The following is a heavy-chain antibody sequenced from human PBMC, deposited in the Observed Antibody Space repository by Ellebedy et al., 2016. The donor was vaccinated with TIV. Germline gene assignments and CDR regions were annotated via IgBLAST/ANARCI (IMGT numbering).Heavy chain of an antibody. Sequence: GGSLRLSCAASGFTFSSYSMNRVRQAPGKGLEWVSSISSSSSYIYYADSVKGRFTISRDNAKNSLYLQMNSLRAEDTAVYYCARDLIPPSFYGSGVPDGYFDYWGQGTLVTVSS. V-gene: IGHV3-21*01. D-gene: IGHD3-10*01. CDR3: ARDLIPPSFYGSGVPDGYFDY. CDR1: GFTFSSYS. CDR2: ISSSSSYI. J-gene: IGHJ4*02.